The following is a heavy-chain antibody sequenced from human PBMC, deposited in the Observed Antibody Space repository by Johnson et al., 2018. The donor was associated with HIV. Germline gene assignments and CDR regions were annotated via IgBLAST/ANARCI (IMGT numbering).Heavy chain of an antibody. Sequence: VKLVESGGGLVQPGGSLRLSCAASGFTFSSYAMSWVRKAPGKGLEWVSAISGCGGSTYYADSVKGRFTISRDNSKNTLYLQMNSLRAEDPAVYYCAKARVVVTADDAFDIWGQGTMVTVSS. CDR2: ISGCGGST. J-gene: IGHJ3*02. V-gene: IGHV3-23*04. D-gene: IGHD2-21*02. CDR3: AKARVVVTADDAFDI. CDR1: GFTFSSYA.